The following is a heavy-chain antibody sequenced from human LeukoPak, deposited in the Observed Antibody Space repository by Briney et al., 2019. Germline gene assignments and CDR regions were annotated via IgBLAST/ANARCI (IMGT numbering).Heavy chain of an antibody. CDR2: ISSSGSTI. J-gene: IGHJ4*02. CDR1: GFIFKKYW. Sequence: GGSLRLSCAASGFIFKKYWMNWIRQAPGKGLEWVSYISSSGSTIYYADSVKGRFTISRDNAKNSLYLQMNSLRAEDTAVYYCARQIYYFDYWGQGTLVTVSS. V-gene: IGHV3-11*01. CDR3: ARQIYYFDY.